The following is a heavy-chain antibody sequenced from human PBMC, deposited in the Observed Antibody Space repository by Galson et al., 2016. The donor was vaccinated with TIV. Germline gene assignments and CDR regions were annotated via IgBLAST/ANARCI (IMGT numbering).Heavy chain of an antibody. J-gene: IGHJ6*02. Sequence: QSGAEVKKPGESLKISCKETGYDFTNYWIGWVRQMPGKGLEWIGIIYPGDSDTKYSPSFQGQVTISADKFISTAYLQWSSLKASDTAKYYCARAGPGYSRHVYDGMDVWGQGTTVTVSS. V-gene: IGHV5-51*01. CDR3: ARAGPGYSRHVYDGMDV. CDR1: GYDFTNYW. CDR2: IYPGDSDT. D-gene: IGHD5-12*01.